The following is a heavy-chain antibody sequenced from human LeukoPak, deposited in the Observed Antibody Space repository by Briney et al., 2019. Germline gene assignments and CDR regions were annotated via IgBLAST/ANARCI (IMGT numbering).Heavy chain of an antibody. V-gene: IGHV1-2*02. CDR2: INPNSGGT. CDR3: ARDLDYYDSSGYYSLNY. Sequence: ASVKVSCKASGSTFTGYYMHWVRQAPGQGLEWMGWINPNSGGTNYAQKFQGRVTMTRDTSISTAYMELSRLRSDDTAVYYCARDLDYYDSSGYYSLNYWGQGTLVTVSS. D-gene: IGHD3-22*01. CDR1: GSTFTGYY. J-gene: IGHJ4*02.